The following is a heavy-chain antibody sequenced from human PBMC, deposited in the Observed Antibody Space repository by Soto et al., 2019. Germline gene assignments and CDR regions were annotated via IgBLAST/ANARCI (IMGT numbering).Heavy chain of an antibody. CDR1: GFIFGGYA. D-gene: IGHD3-3*01. CDR3: GREDGGSAYDY. CDR2: IKKSGGDT. Sequence: EVQVLESGGGLVQPGGSLRLSCAASGFIFGGYAMTWVRQAPGKGLEWVAGIKKSGGDTEYADSLKGRFTVSRDNPRDTLDLQLDSLRAEDTAVSYSGREDGGSAYDYWGQGTLV. V-gene: IGHV3-23*01. J-gene: IGHJ4*02.